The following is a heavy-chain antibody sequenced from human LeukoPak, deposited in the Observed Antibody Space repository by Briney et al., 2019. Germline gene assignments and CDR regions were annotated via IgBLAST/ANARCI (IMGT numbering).Heavy chain of an antibody. CDR2: INQDGSEK. CDR1: GFTFSRYW. CDR3: ARDLGDTSGYYFDY. J-gene: IGHJ4*02. V-gene: IGHV3-7*01. Sequence: PGGSLRLSCAASGFTFSRYWMSWVRQAPGKGLEWVANINQDGSEKIYVDSVKGRFTISRDNAKNSLYLQMNSLRAEDTAVYYCARDLGDTSGYYFDYWGQGTLVTVSS. D-gene: IGHD3-22*01.